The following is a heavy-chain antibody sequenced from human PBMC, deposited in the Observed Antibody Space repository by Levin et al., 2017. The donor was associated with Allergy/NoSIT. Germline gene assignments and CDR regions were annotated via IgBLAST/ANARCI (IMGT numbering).Heavy chain of an antibody. D-gene: IGHD6-6*01. V-gene: IGHV3-21*01. CDR1: GFTFSSYS. CDR2: ISSSSSYI. J-gene: IGHJ4*02. Sequence: GGSLRLSCAASGFTFSSYSMNWVRQAPGKGLEWVSSISSSSSYIYYADSVKGRFTISRDNAKNSLYLQMNSLRAEDTAVYYCARDGMRRRPYYFDYWGQGTLVTVSS. CDR3: ARDGMRRRPYYFDY.